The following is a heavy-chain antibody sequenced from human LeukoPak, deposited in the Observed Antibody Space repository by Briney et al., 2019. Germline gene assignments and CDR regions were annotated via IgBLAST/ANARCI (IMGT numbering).Heavy chain of an antibody. V-gene: IGHV3-11*04. CDR3: VTYYYDSSGYRFDY. J-gene: IGHJ4*02. CDR2: ISSSGSTI. D-gene: IGHD3-22*01. CDR1: GFTFSDYY. Sequence: GGSLRLSCAASGFTFSDYYMSWIRQAPGKGLEWVSYISSSGSTIYYADSVKGRFTISRDNAKNSLYLQMNSLRAGDTAVYYCVTYYYDSSGYRFDYWGQGTLVTVSS.